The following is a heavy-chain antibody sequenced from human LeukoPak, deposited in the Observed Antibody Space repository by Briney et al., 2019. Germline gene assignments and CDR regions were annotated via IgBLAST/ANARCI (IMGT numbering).Heavy chain of an antibody. CDR1: GFMFSSYW. J-gene: IGHJ1*01. D-gene: IGHD2-21*02. CDR2: INPDGRDT. CDR3: TSWGDTTAEYFQR. V-gene: IGHV3-7*01. Sequence: GSLRLSCAASGFMFSSYWMSWVRQAPGKGLEWVAHINPDGRDTYYVDSVKGRFTISRDNAQNSMYLQMNSLRVEDTAVYYCTSWGDTTAEYFQRWGQGTLVTVSS.